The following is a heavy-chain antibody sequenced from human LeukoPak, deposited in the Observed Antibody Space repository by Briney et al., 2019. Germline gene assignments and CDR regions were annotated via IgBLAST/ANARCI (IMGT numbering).Heavy chain of an antibody. J-gene: IGHJ4*02. D-gene: IGHD5-12*01. Sequence: SETLSLTCTVSGGSVSSGSYYWSWIRQPPGKGLEWIGYIYYSGSTNYDPSLKSRVTILVDTSKNQFSLKLSSVTAADTAVYYCARVYSGYDSGVFYFDYWGQGTLVTVSS. CDR2: IYYSGST. CDR3: ARVYSGYDSGVFYFDY. CDR1: GGSVSSGSYY. V-gene: IGHV4-61*01.